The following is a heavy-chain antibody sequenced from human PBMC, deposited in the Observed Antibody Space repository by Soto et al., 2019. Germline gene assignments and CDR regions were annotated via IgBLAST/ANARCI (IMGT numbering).Heavy chain of an antibody. V-gene: IGHV4-59*01. CDR1: GGSISSYY. Sequence: QVQLQESGPGLVKPSETLSLTCTVSGGSISSYYWSWIRQPPGKGLEWIGYIYYSGSTNYTPSLKSRATISVDTSKHPFSLKLSSVTAADTAVYYCARSASLGAPYFDYWGQGTLVTVSS. D-gene: IGHD4-17*01. CDR3: ARSASLGAPYFDY. J-gene: IGHJ4*02. CDR2: IYYSGST.